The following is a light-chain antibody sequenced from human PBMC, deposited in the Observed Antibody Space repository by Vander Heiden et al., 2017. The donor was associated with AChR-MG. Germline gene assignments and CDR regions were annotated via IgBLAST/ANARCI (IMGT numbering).Light chain of an antibody. V-gene: IGKV1-13*02. CDR2: DAS. J-gene: IGKJ5*01. CDR3: QQFNSYLL. CDR1: QGITPA. Sequence: AIQLTQSPSSLSASVGDRVTITCRASQGITPALAWYQQKPGKAPKLLIYDASSLESGVPSRFSGSRSGTDFTLTISSLQPEDFATYYCQQFNSYLLFGQRTRLEIK.